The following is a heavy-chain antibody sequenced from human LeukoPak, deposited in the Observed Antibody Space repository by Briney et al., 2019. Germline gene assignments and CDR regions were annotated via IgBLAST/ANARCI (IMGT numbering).Heavy chain of an antibody. CDR3: ATSSTSRRFNDY. J-gene: IGHJ4*02. Sequence: QPGGPLRLSCAASGFTFSSYAMSWVRQAPGKGLEWVSAISGSGGSTYYADSVKGRFTISRDNSKDTLYLQMDSLRAEDTAVYYCATSSTSRRFNDYWGQGTLVTVSS. D-gene: IGHD2-2*01. V-gene: IGHV3-23*01. CDR1: GFTFSSYA. CDR2: ISGSGGST.